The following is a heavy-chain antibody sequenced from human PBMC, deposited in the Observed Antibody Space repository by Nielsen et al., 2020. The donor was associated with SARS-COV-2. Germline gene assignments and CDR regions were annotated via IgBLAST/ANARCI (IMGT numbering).Heavy chain of an antibody. Sequence: SETLSLTCAISGDSVSSSSAAWNWIRQSPSRGLEWLGRTYYRSKWYNDYAVSVKSRITINPDTSKNQFLLHLNSVTPEDTAVYYCARARGAYGDYYYYYYTDVWGKGTTVTVSS. D-gene: IGHD4-17*01. CDR3: ARARGAYGDYYYYYYTDV. CDR1: GDSVSSSSAA. CDR2: TYYRSKWYN. V-gene: IGHV6-1*01. J-gene: IGHJ6*03.